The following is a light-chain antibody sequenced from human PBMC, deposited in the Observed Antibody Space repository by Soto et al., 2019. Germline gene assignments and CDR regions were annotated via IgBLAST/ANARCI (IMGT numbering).Light chain of an antibody. Sequence: QTVVTQEPSFSVSPGGTVTLTCGLSSGSVSISYYPSWYQQIPGQAPRTLIYSTNTRPPGVPDRFSGSILGNKAALTITGAQSDDESDYYCVLYMGSGISVFVGGTKVTVL. V-gene: IGLV8-61*01. CDR1: SGSVSISYY. J-gene: IGLJ3*02. CDR2: STN. CDR3: VLYMGSGISV.